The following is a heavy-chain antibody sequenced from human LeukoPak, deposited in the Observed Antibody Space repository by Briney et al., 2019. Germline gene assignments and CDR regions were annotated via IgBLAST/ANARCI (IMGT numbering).Heavy chain of an antibody. D-gene: IGHD6-13*01. J-gene: IGHJ4*02. CDR2: IYYSGRT. CDR3: ARNQQLDYFDY. Sequence: SETLSLTCSVSGGSISNDNYFWGWIRQPPGKGLEWIGSIYYSGRTYYNPSLKSRVTISVDTSKNQFSLKLSSVTAADTAVYYCARNQQLDYFDYWGQGTLVTVSS. V-gene: IGHV4-39*01. CDR1: GGSISNDNYF.